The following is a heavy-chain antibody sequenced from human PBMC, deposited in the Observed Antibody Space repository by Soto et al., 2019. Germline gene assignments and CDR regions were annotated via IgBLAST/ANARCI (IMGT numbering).Heavy chain of an antibody. CDR3: ARAAVAGAYFYYYMDV. CDR2: ISGSSGYI. CDR1: GFTFSTYN. V-gene: IGHV3-21*01. D-gene: IGHD6-19*01. J-gene: IGHJ6*03. Sequence: EVQLVESGGGLVKPGGSLSLSCAASGFTFSTYNMNWVRQSPGKGLEWVSSISGSSGYIYYADSVKGRFSISRDNAKNSLYLQMNFLTAEDTAVYYCARAAVAGAYFYYYMDVWGKGTTVTVSS.